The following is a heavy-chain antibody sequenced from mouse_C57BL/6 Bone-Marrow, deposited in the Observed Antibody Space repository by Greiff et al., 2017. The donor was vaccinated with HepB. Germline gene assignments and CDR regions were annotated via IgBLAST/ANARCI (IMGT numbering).Heavy chain of an antibody. V-gene: IGHV1-19*01. CDR2: INPYNGGT. D-gene: IGHD2-3*01. J-gene: IGHJ4*01. CDR3: ARWGYYVAMDY. CDR1: GYTFTDYY. Sequence: EVQVVESGPVLVKPGASVKMSCKASGYTFTDYYMNWVKQSHGKSLEWIGVINPYNGGTSYNQKFKGKATLTVDKSSSTAYMELNSLTSEDSAVYYCARWGYYVAMDYWGQGTSVTVSS.